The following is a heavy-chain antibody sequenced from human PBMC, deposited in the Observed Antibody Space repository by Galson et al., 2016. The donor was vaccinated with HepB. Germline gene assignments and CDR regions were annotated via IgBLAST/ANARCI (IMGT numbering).Heavy chain of an antibody. D-gene: IGHD3-10*01. V-gene: IGHV3-11*01. CDR1: GFTFSDYY. CDR2: ISSSDNTI. Sequence: SLRLSCAASGFTFSDYYMSWIRQAPGKGLEWVSYISSSDNTIYYADSAKGRFTISRDNAKNSLYLQMNSLRAEDTAVYYCARDQYYGSRWFDPWGQGTLVTVSS. J-gene: IGHJ5*02. CDR3: ARDQYYGSRWFDP.